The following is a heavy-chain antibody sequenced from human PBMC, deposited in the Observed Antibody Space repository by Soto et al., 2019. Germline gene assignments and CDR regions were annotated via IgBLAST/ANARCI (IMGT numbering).Heavy chain of an antibody. CDR2: IYWDDGK. J-gene: IGHJ5*02. Sequence: QITLKESGPTLVKPTQTLTLTCTFSGFSLTTRGVGVGWIRQPPGKALECLALIYWDDGKRYSPSLQSRLSITQDTSKNQVVLTMTNVDPVDTATYYCAHIPNYYQYDWFDPWGQGTLVSVSS. V-gene: IGHV2-5*02. CDR3: AHIPNYYQYDWFDP. D-gene: IGHD3-16*01. CDR1: GFSLTTRGVG.